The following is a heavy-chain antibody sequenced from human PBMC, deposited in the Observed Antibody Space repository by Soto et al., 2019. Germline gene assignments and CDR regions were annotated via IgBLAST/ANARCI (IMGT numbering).Heavy chain of an antibody. D-gene: IGHD2-2*01. Sequence: PSETLSLTCTVSGGSISSGAYYWSWIRHPPGKGLEWIGYIYYSGSTYYNPSLKGRLTISVDTSKNQFSLKLSSVTAADTAVYYCARDRGCSSTSCSVSGMDVWGQGTTVTVSS. CDR1: GGSISSGAYY. CDR2: IYYSGST. J-gene: IGHJ6*02. CDR3: ARDRGCSSTSCSVSGMDV. V-gene: IGHV4-30-4*01.